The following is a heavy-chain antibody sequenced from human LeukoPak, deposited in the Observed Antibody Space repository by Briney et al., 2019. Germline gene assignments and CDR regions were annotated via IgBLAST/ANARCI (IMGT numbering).Heavy chain of an antibody. CDR2: IYSGGST. CDR3: ARGRDGYKPLDY. CDR1: GFTVSSNY. V-gene: IGHV3-53*01. J-gene: IGHJ4*02. Sequence: GGSLRLSCAASGFTVSSNYMSWVRQAPGKGLEWVSVIYSGGSTYYADSVKGRFTISRDNSKNTLYLQMNSLRAEDTAVYYCARGRDGYKPLDYWGQGTLVTVSS. D-gene: IGHD5-24*01.